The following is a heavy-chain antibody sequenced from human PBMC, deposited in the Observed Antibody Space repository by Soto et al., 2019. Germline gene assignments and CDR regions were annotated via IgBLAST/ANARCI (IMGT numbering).Heavy chain of an antibody. CDR2: IYSGGST. D-gene: IGHD3-22*01. Sequence: EVQLVETGGGLIQPGGSLRLSCAASGFTVSSNYMSWVRQAPGKGLEWVSVIYSGGSTYYADSVKGRFTISRDNSKNTLYLQMNRLRAEDTAVYYCAKDKIRVNYFDYWGQGTLVTVSS. J-gene: IGHJ4*02. CDR3: AKDKIRVNYFDY. CDR1: GFTVSSNY. V-gene: IGHV3-53*02.